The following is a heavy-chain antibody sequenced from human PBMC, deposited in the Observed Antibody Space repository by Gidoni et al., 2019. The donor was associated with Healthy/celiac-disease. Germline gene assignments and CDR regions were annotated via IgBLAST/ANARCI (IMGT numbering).Heavy chain of an antibody. Sequence: EVQLVESGGGLVKPGGSLRLSCAASGFTFSSYSMNWVRQAPGKGLEWVSSISSSSSYIYYADSVKGRFTISRDNAKNSLYLQMNSLRAEDTAVYYCARAAHSSSFPGMYYFDYWGQGTLVTVSS. J-gene: IGHJ4*02. CDR3: ARAAHSSSFPGMYYFDY. D-gene: IGHD6-6*01. CDR2: ISSSSSYI. CDR1: GFTFSSYS. V-gene: IGHV3-21*01.